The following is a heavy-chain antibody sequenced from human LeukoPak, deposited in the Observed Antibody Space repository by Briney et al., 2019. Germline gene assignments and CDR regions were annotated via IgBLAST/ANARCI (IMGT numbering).Heavy chain of an antibody. CDR1: GFTFSSYA. J-gene: IGHJ4*02. CDR3: AKSRGYYYDSSGYPNYFHY. V-gene: IGHV3-23*01. D-gene: IGHD3-22*01. CDR2: ISGSGGNT. Sequence: GGSLRLSCAASGFTFSSYAMTWVRQAPGKRLEWVSTISGSGGNTYYADSVKGRFTISRDNSKNTLYLQMNSLRAEDTAVYYCAKSRGYYYDSSGYPNYFHYWGQGTLVTVSS.